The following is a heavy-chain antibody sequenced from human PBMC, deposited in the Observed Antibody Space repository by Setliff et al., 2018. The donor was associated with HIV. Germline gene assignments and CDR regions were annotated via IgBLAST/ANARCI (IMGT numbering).Heavy chain of an antibody. V-gene: IGHV3-48*01. Sequence: PGGSLRLSCAASGFTFSSYTMHWVRQAPGKGLEWVTYMGFTSNSITYADSVKGRFTISRDNAKNSLYLQMNSLRVEDTAVYYCVRDHLWAFDYWGQGTPVTVSS. CDR1: GFTFSSYT. CDR2: MGFTSNSI. CDR3: VRDHLWAFDY. D-gene: IGHD1-26*01. J-gene: IGHJ4*02.